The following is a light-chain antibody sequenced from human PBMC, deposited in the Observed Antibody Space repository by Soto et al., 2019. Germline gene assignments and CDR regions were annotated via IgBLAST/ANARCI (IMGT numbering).Light chain of an antibody. V-gene: IGLV2-23*02. CDR1: SSDVGSYNL. Sequence: QSVLTRPASVSGYPGQSITISCTGTSSDVGSYNLVSWYQQHPGKAPKLMIYGVSKRPSGVSNRFSGSKSGNTASLTISGLQAEDEADYYCCSYAGSSTFAVFGTGNKVTVL. CDR3: CSYAGSSTFAV. J-gene: IGLJ1*01. CDR2: GVS.